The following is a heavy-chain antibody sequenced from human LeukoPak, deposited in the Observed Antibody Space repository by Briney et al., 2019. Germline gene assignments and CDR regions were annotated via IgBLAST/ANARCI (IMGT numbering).Heavy chain of an antibody. V-gene: IGHV1-8*02. CDR3: TRGPPNWGYDF. Sequence: GASVKVSCKASGYTFTSYAMNWVRQATGQGPEWMGWMSPKSGNTGYAQKFQGRVTMTRDTSINTAYMELSGLISEDTAVYYCTRGPPNWGYDFWGQGTLVTVSS. J-gene: IGHJ4*02. CDR2: MSPKSGNT. D-gene: IGHD7-27*01. CDR1: GYTFTSYA.